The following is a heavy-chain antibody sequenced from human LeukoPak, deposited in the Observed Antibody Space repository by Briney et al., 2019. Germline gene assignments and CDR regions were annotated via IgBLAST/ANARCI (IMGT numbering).Heavy chain of an antibody. V-gene: IGHV3-30*04. D-gene: IGHD4/OR15-4a*01. CDR1: GFTFSSYA. J-gene: IGHJ4*02. CDR2: ISYDGSNK. Sequence: GGSLRLSCAASGFTFSSYAMHWVRQAPGKGLEWVAVISYDGSNKYYADSVKGRFTISRDNAKNSVYLQMNSLGVEDTAVYYCARVHGAYPIDYWGQGTLVTVSS. CDR3: ARVHGAYPIDY.